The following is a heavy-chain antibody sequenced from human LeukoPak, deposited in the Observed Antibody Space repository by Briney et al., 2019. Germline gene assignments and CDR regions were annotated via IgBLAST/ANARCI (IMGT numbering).Heavy chain of an antibody. J-gene: IGHJ4*02. V-gene: IGHV3-48*04. D-gene: IGHD3-3*01. CDR2: ISSSSSTI. Sequence: PGGSLRLSCAASGFTFSSYSMNWVRQAPGKGLEWVSYISSSSSTIYYADSVKGRFTISRDNAKNSLYLQMNSLRAEDTAVYYCARAIYDFWSGDYFDYWGQGTLVTVSS. CDR3: ARAIYDFWSGDYFDY. CDR1: GFTFSSYS.